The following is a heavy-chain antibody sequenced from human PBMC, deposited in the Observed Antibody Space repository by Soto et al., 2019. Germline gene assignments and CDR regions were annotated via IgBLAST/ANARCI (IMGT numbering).Heavy chain of an antibody. J-gene: IGHJ3*02. CDR2: ITKNSGSR. CDR1: GIIFDDYA. D-gene: IGHD1-20*01. V-gene: IGHV3-9*01. CDR3: AKPLGITGSADAFDI. Sequence: GGSLRLSCAASGIIFDDYAMHWVRQAPGKGLEWVSGITKNSGSRDYADSVKGRFTISRDNAKNSLYLQMNSLRAEDTALYYCAKPLGITGSADAFDIWGQGTMVTVS.